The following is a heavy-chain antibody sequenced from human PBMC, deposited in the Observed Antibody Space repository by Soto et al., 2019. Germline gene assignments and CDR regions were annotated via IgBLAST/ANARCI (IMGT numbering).Heavy chain of an antibody. CDR3: ARVKTGFGEIPFDY. CDR2: INAGNGDT. D-gene: IGHD3-10*01. J-gene: IGHJ4*02. CDR1: GYTFTSYA. V-gene: IGHV1-3*01. Sequence: ASVKVSCKASGYTFTSYAMHWVRQAPGQRLEWMGWINAGNGDTKYSQKFQGRVTFTRDTSASTAYMELSSLRSEDTAVYYCARVKTGFGEIPFDYWGQGTPVTVSS.